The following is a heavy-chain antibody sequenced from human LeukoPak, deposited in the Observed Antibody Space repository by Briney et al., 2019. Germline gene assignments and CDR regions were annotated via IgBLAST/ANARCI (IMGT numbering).Heavy chain of an antibody. Sequence: TSETLSLTCTVSGGSISSYYWSWIRQPPGKGVEWVGYIYYSGSTNYNPSLKSRVTISVDTSKNQFSLKLSSVTAADTAVYYCARGVRGAINWFDPWGQGTLVTVSS. CDR2: IYYSGST. CDR3: ARGVRGAINWFDP. D-gene: IGHD3-10*01. V-gene: IGHV4-59*01. J-gene: IGHJ5*02. CDR1: GGSISSYY.